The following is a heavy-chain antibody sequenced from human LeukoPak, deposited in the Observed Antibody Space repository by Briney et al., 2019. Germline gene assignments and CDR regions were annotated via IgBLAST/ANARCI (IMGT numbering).Heavy chain of an antibody. CDR2: ISGSGGST. CDR3: VRGGPPVLR. V-gene: IGHV3-23*01. J-gene: IGHJ4*02. CDR1: GFAFSSYA. Sequence: GGSLRLSCAASGFAFSSYAMSWVRQAPGKGLEWVSGISGSGGSTCYADSVKGRFTISRDNAKNSMYLEMNSLRAEDTAVYFCVRGGPPVLRWGQGTLVTVSS. D-gene: IGHD3-3*01.